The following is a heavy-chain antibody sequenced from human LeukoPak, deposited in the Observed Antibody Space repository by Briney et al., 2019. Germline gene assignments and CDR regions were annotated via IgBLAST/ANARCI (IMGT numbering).Heavy chain of an antibody. J-gene: IGHJ5*02. Sequence: SETLSLTCTVSGGSISSSSYYWGWIRQPPGKGLEWIGSIYYSGSTYYNPSLKSRVTISVDTSKNQFSLKLSSVTAADTAVYYCARYSLGYCSSTSCYKRFDPWGQGTLVTVSS. CDR3: ARYSLGYCSSTSCYKRFDP. V-gene: IGHV4-39*07. CDR1: GGSISSSSYY. D-gene: IGHD2-2*02. CDR2: IYYSGST.